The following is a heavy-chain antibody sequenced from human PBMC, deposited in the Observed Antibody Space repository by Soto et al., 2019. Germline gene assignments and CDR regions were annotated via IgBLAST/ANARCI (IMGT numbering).Heavy chain of an antibody. CDR1: GYTFVNHG. CDR3: ARHYSSDWHFVSDS. J-gene: IGHJ4*02. CDR2: IKVSTGIT. D-gene: IGHD6-19*01. Sequence: QVQLMQSGAEVKEPGASVKVSCKASGYTFVNHGVSWVRQAPGQGLEWMGWIKVSTGITNYAGNFQGRVTMTTDTSTSTVYMELRSLRSADTAVYFCARHYSSDWHFVSDSWGQGTRVTVSS. V-gene: IGHV1-18*01.